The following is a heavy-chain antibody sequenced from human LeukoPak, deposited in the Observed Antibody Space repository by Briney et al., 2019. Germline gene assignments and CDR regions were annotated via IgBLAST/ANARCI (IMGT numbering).Heavy chain of an antibody. CDR2: INHSGST. CDR1: GGSFSGYY. D-gene: IGHD5-18*01. V-gene: IGHV4-34*01. J-gene: IGHJ4*02. CDR3: ARGPYSYGNDGRDY. Sequence: SETLSLTCAVYGGSFSGYYWSWIRQPPGKGLEWIGEINHSGSTNYNPSLKSRVTISVDTSKNQFSLKLSSVTAADTAVYYCARGPYSYGNDGRDYWGQGTLVTV.